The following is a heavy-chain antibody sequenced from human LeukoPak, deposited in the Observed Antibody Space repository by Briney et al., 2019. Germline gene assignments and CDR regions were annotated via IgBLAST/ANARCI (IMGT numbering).Heavy chain of an antibody. CDR1: GGTFSSYT. CDR3: ARRDGYTKNIDY. Sequence: SVKVSCKASGGTFSSYTISWVRQAPGQGLEWMGRIIPILGIANYAQKFQGRVTITADKSTSTAYMELSSLRSEDTAVYYCARRDGYTKNIDYWGQGTLVTVSS. J-gene: IGHJ4*02. CDR2: IIPILGIA. D-gene: IGHD5-24*01. V-gene: IGHV1-69*02.